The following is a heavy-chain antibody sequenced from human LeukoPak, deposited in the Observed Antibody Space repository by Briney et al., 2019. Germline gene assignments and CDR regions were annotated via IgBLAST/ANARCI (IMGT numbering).Heavy chain of an antibody. D-gene: IGHD6-25*01. V-gene: IGHV3-23*01. CDR2: ISGSGGST. CDR3: ATSGYSSGRDYFDY. Sequence: GGSLRLSCAASGFTFSSYAMSWVRQAPGKGLEWVSAISGSGGSTYYADSVKGRFTISRDNSKNTLYLQMNSLRAEDTAVYYRATSGYSSGRDYFDYWGQGTLVTVSS. CDR1: GFTFSSYA. J-gene: IGHJ4*02.